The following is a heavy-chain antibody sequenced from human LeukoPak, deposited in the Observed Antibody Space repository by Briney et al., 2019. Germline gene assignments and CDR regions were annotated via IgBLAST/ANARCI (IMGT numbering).Heavy chain of an antibody. D-gene: IGHD3-10*01. CDR1: GGTFSSYA. CDR2: IIPIFGTA. Sequence: SVKVSCKASGGTFSSYAISWVRQAPGQGLEWMGGIIPIFGTANYAQKFQGRVTITADKSTSTAYMELSSLRSEDTAVYYCARAGSYCGSGRNYYYYYMDVWGKGTTVTVSS. J-gene: IGHJ6*03. CDR3: ARAGSYCGSGRNYYYYYMDV. V-gene: IGHV1-69*06.